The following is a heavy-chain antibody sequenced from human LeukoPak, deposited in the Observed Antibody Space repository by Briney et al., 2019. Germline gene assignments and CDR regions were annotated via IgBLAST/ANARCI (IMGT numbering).Heavy chain of an antibody. CDR2: ISYDGSNK. CDR1: GFTFSSYG. D-gene: IGHD3-10*02. J-gene: IGHJ5*02. V-gene: IGHV3-30*18. Sequence: GGSLRLSCAASGFTFSSYGVHWVRQAPGKGLEWVAVISYDGSNKYYADSVKGRFTISRDNSKNTLYLQMNSLRAEDTAVYYCAKDPSVRGVIIAWFDPWGQGTLVTVSS. CDR3: AKDPSVRGVIIAWFDP.